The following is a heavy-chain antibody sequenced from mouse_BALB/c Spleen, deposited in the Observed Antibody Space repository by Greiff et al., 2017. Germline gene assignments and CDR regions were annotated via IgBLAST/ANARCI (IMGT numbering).Heavy chain of an antibody. Sequence: EVKVVESGGGLVQPGGSRKLSCAASGFTFSSFGMHWVRQAPEKGLEWVAYISSGSSTIYYADTVKGRFTISRDNPKNTLFLQMTSLRSEDTAMYYCARGDYYGSSSSWFAYWGQGTLVTVSA. CDR2: ISSGSSTI. CDR1: GFTFSSFG. D-gene: IGHD1-1*01. V-gene: IGHV5-17*02. J-gene: IGHJ3*01. CDR3: ARGDYYGSSSSWFAY.